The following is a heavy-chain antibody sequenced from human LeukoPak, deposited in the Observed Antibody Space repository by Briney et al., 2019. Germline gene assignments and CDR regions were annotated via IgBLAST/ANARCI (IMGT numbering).Heavy chain of an antibody. D-gene: IGHD1-26*01. CDR3: AKDQWELLHFDY. J-gene: IGHJ4*02. CDR2: ISGSGGST. V-gene: IGHV3-23*01. CDR1: GFTFDDYA. Sequence: QPGRSLRLSCAASGFTFDDYAMHWVRQAPGKGLEWVSAISGSGGSTYYADSVKGRCTISRDNSKNTLYLQMNSLRAEDTAVYYCAKDQWELLHFDYWGQGTLVTVSS.